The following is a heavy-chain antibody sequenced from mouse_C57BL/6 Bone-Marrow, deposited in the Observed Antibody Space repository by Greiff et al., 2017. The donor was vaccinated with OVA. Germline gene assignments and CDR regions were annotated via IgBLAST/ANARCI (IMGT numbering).Heavy chain of an antibody. CDR3: AREGNGYAMDY. D-gene: IGHD2-1*01. CDR2: IDPSDSYT. J-gene: IGHJ4*01. V-gene: IGHV1-50*01. Sequence: QVQLQQPGAELVKPGASVKLSCKASGYTFTSYWMQWVKQRPGQGLEWIGEIDPSDSYTTYNQKFKGKATLTVDTSSSTAYMQLSSLTSEDSAVYYCAREGNGYAMDYWGQGTSVTVSS. CDR1: GYTFTSYW.